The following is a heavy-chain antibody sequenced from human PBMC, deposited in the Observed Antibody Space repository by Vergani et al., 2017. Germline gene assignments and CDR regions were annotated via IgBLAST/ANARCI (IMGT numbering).Heavy chain of an antibody. CDR1: GDSVSSNSAA. Sequence: QVQLQQSGPGLVKPSQTLSLTCAISGDSVSSNSAAWNWIRQSPSRGLEWLGRTYYRAKWYNDYAVSVKSRITINPDTSKNQLSLQLNSVTPEDTAVYYCAKTNRPTTVVTPGTKYFDYWGQGTLVTVSS. CDR3: AKTNRPTTVVTPGTKYFDY. J-gene: IGHJ4*02. CDR2: TYYRAKWYN. V-gene: IGHV6-1*01. D-gene: IGHD4-23*01.